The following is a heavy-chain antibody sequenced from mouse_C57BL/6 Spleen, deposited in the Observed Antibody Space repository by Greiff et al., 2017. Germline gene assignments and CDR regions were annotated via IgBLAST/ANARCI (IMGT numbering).Heavy chain of an antibody. J-gene: IGHJ2*01. CDR3: ARTGTDD. CDR1: GFSLTSYG. CDR2: IWSGGST. V-gene: IGHV2-2*01. D-gene: IGHD4-1*01. Sequence: QVQLQQSGPGLVQPSQSLSITCTVSGFSLTSYGVHWVRQSPGKGLEWLGVIWSGGSTDYNAAFISRLSISKDNSKSQVFFKMHSLQADDTAIYDCARTGTDDWGQGTTLTVSS.